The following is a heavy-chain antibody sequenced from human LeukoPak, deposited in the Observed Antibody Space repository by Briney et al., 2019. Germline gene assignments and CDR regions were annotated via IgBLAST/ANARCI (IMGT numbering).Heavy chain of an antibody. D-gene: IGHD5-18*01. CDR2: INPNSGGT. J-gene: IGHJ4*02. Sequence: ASVKVSCKASGYTFTGYYMHWVRQAPGQGLEWMGRINPNSGGTNYAQKFQGRVTMTRDTSISTAYMELSRLRSDDTAVYYCLVGRGRPIQLWIRSYFDYWGQGTLVTVSS. V-gene: IGHV1-2*06. CDR3: LVGRGRPIQLWIRSYFDY. CDR1: GYTFTGYY.